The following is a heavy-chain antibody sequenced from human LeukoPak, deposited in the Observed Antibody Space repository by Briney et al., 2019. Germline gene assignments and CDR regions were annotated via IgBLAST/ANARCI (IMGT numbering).Heavy chain of an antibody. Sequence: SETLSLTCAVSGGSISSSNWWSWVRQPPGKGLEWIGEIYHSGSTYYNPSLKSRVTISLDTSKNQFSLKLSSVTAADTAVYYCASVRRGFGESSKYYAYYYMGVWGKGTTVTISS. J-gene: IGHJ6*03. CDR3: ASVRRGFGESSKYYAYYYMGV. D-gene: IGHD3-10*01. CDR1: GGSISSSNW. V-gene: IGHV4-4*02. CDR2: IYHSGST.